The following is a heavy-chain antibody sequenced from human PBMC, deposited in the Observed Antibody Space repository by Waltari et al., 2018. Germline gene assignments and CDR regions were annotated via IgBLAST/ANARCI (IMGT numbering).Heavy chain of an antibody. CDR1: GGTFSSYA. CDR3: ARRPGEGMFDP. CDR2: IIPSFGTA. D-gene: IGHD6-13*01. J-gene: IGHJ5*02. V-gene: IGHV1-69*12. Sequence: QVQLVQSGAEVKKPGSPVKVSCKASGGTFSSYALSWVRQAPGQGLEWMGGIIPSFGTANYAQKFQSRVTLTADESTRTAYMVLSSLRAEDAAVDYCARRPGEGMFDPWGQGTLVTVSS.